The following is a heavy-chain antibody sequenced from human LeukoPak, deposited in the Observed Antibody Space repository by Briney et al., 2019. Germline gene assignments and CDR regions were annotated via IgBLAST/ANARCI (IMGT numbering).Heavy chain of an antibody. CDR2: IKQDGSEK. D-gene: IGHD2-2*01. V-gene: IGHV3-7*04. CDR1: GFTFSSYW. J-gene: IGHJ5*02. Sequence: PGGSLRLSCAASGFTFSSYWMSWVRQAPGKGLEWVANIKQDGSEKYYVDSVKGRFTISRDNAKNSLYLQMNSLRAEDTAVYYCARARTEDIVVVRGFDPWGQGTPVTVSS. CDR3: ARARTEDIVVVRGFDP.